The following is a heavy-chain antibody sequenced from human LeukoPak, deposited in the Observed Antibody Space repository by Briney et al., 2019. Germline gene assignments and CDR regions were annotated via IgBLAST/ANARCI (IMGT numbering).Heavy chain of an antibody. CDR2: ISSSSSYI. CDR3: ARDSRRDYYMDV. Sequence: GGSLRLSCAASGFTFSSYSMNWVRQAPGKGLEWVSSISSSSSYIYYADSVKGRFTISRDNAKNSLYLQMNSLRAEDTAVYYCARDSRRDYYMDVWGKGTTVTVSS. CDR1: GFTFSSYS. J-gene: IGHJ6*03. V-gene: IGHV3-21*01.